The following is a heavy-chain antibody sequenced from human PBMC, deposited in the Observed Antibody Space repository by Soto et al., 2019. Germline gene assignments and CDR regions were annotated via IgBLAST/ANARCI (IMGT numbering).Heavy chain of an antibody. D-gene: IGHD4-17*01. CDR3: AKDPTTVTTSGRGCSSGMDV. Sequence: EVQLLESGGGLVQPGGSLRLSCAASGFTFSSYAMSWVRQAPGKGLEWVSAISGSGGSTYYADSVKGRFTISRDNSKNTMYLQMNSLRAEDTDVYYCAKDPTTVTTSGRGCSSGMDVWGQGTTFTVSS. V-gene: IGHV3-23*01. CDR1: GFTFSSYA. J-gene: IGHJ6*02. CDR2: ISGSGGST.